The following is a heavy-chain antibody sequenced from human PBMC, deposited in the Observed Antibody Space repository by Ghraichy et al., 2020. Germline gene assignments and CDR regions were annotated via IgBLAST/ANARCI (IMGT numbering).Heavy chain of an antibody. CDR2: INQDGSDD. V-gene: IGHV3-7*01. D-gene: IGHD6-25*01. CDR3: ARGAGITDALDV. Sequence: GGSLRLSCAASGFSFSSYWMTWVRHAPGKGLEWVANINQDGSDDFCVDSLKGRFTISRDNGKDSLYLQINSLRVEDTAVYYCARGAGITDALDVWGHGTRVSVSS. CDR1: GFSFSSYW. J-gene: IGHJ3*01.